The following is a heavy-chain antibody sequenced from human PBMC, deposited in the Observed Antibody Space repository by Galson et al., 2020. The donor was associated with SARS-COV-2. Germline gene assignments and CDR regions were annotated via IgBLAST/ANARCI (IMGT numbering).Heavy chain of an antibody. Sequence: GPVKVSCKASGYTFTTYYLHWVRQAPGQGLEWMGRISPNSGGTSYAQKFQGRVTMTRDTSISTAYMELSRLTSDDTAVYYCARDGVMGATHPFDYWGQGTLVTVSS. J-gene: IGHJ4*02. CDR2: ISPNSGGT. CDR3: ARDGVMGATHPFDY. V-gene: IGHV1-2*06. D-gene: IGHD1-26*01. CDR1: GYTFTTYY.